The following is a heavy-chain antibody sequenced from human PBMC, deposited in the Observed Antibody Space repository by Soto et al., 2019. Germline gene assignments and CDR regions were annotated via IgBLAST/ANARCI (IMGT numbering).Heavy chain of an antibody. CDR3: ATEPYFYDSSGVDV. Sequence: DVQLVESGGGLVKPGGSLRLACAASGFTLRTAWMNWVRQAPGKGLEWVGRIKRESDGGTTDYGVSVRGRFTISRDESQNTLYLQMNSLGTEDTAVYYCATEPYFYDSSGVDVWGQGTTVTVSS. CDR2: IKRESDGGTT. V-gene: IGHV3-15*07. CDR1: GFTLRTAW. J-gene: IGHJ6*02.